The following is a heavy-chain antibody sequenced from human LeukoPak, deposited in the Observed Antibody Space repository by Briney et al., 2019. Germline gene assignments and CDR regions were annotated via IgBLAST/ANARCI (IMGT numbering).Heavy chain of an antibody. J-gene: IGHJ4*02. D-gene: IGHD3-10*01. CDR1: GRTFSSSA. CDR3: ARVYYGSGRPTDY. V-gene: IGHV1-69*05. CDR2: IIPIFGTA. Sequence: SVKVSCKASGRTFSSSAVSWVRQAPGQGLAWMARIIPIFGTANYAQKFQGRVTITTDESTSTAYMELSSLRSEDTAVYYCARVYYGSGRPTDYWGQGSLVTVSS.